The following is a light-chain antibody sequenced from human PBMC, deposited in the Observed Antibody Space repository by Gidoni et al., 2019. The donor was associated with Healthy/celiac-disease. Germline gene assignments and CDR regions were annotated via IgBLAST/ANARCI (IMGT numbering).Light chain of an antibody. J-gene: IGLJ2*01. CDR1: SSNNGAGYD. CDR3: QSYDSSLSGHVV. CDR2: GNS. V-gene: IGLV1-40*01. Sequence: QSVLTQPPSASEAPGQRVTISCTGSSSNNGAGYDVHWYQQLPGTAPKLLIYGNSNRPSGVPDRFSGSKSGTSASLAITGLQAEDEADYYCQSYDSSLSGHVVFGGGTKLTVL.